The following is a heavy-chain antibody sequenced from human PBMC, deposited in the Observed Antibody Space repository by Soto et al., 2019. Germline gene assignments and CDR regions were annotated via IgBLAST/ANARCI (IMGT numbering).Heavy chain of an antibody. V-gene: IGHV3-23*01. J-gene: IGHJ6*02. CDR1: GFTFGSYA. CDR3: ARDGWVTGRYYGMAV. CDR2: ISGSGGST. Sequence: GGSLRLSCAASGFTFGSYAMSWVRQPPGKGLEWVSGISGSGGSTYYADSVKGRFTISRDNSKYTLYLQMNSLRAEDTAVYYCARDGWVTGRYYGMAVWGQGTTVIGSS. D-gene: IGHD1-20*01.